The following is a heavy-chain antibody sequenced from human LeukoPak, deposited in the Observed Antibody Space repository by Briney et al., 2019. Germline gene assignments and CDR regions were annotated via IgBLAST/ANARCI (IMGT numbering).Heavy chain of an antibody. CDR3: ARALRSSGWTDY. V-gene: IGHV4-38-2*02. Sequence: SETLSFTCTVSGYSISSGYYWGWIRQPPGKGLEWVGSIYHSGSAYYNPPLKSRVAISVDTSKNQFPLQLSSVTAADTAVYYCARALRSSGWTDYWGQGTLVTVSS. D-gene: IGHD6-19*01. J-gene: IGHJ4*02. CDR1: GYSISSGYY. CDR2: IYHSGSA.